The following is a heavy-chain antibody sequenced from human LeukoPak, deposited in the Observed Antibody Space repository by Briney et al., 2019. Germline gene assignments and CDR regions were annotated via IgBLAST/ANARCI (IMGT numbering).Heavy chain of an antibody. CDR2: ISYDGSNK. D-gene: IGHD4-17*01. Sequence: GGSLRLSYAASGFTFSSYAMHWVRQAPGKGLEWVAVISYDGSNKYYADSVKGRFTISRDNSKNTLYLQMNSLRAEDTAVYYCARADYGDHYFDYWGQGTLVTVSS. J-gene: IGHJ4*02. CDR3: ARADYGDHYFDY. V-gene: IGHV3-30-3*01. CDR1: GFTFSSYA.